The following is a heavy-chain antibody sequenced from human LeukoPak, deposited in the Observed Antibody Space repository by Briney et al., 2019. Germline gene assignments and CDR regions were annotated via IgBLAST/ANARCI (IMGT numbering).Heavy chain of an antibody. CDR1: GGAFSDFA. D-gene: IGHD3-16*01. CDR3: ARASQTFGTKYNVFDV. CDR2: ITPTFGTT. J-gene: IGHJ3*01. Sequence: SVKVSCKTSGGAFSDFAIYWMRQAPGHGLEWMGRITPTFGTTNYAQKFEDRVTISLDGPTNTAYMEMSRLRSEDASVYYCARASQTFGTKYNVFDVWGQGTMIIVSS. V-gene: IGHV1-69*15.